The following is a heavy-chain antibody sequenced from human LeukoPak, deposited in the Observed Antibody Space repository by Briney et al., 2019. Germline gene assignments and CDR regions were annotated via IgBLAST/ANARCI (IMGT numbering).Heavy chain of an antibody. V-gene: IGHV4-59*08. CDR1: GGSISGLY. J-gene: IGHJ3*02. Sequence: TSETLSLTCSVSGGSISGLYWAWIRQPPGKGLEWIGYIYSSGATNYNPSLKSRVSISVDTSKNQFSLSVNFMTDADTAVYYCARSGELLDAFDIWGQGTMVTVSS. D-gene: IGHD1-26*01. CDR2: IYSSGAT. CDR3: ARSGELLDAFDI.